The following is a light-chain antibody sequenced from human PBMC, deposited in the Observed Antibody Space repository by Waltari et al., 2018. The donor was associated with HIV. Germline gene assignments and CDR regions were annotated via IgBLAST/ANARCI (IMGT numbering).Light chain of an antibody. Sequence: DIQMTQSPSSLSASIGDRVTITCRASQSISTYLNWYQQKPGKAPKLLIYAASNLQSWVPSRFSGSGSGTDFTLTVVSLQPEDFAAYYCQQSYSVSPTFGGGTKVEIK. V-gene: IGKV1-39*01. CDR1: QSISTY. J-gene: IGKJ4*01. CDR2: AAS. CDR3: QQSYSVSPT.